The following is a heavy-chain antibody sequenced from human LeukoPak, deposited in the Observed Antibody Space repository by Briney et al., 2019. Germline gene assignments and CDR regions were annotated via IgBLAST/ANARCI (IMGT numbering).Heavy chain of an antibody. J-gene: IGHJ6*03. Sequence: GGSLRLSCAASGFTFSSYGMYWVRQAPGKGLEWVAVIWYDGSNKYYADSVKGRFTISRDNSKNTLYLQMNSLRAEDTAVYYCAKSGSRSYSLYYYYYMDVWGKGTTVTVSS. D-gene: IGHD1-26*01. CDR3: AKSGSRSYSLYYYYYMDV. V-gene: IGHV3-33*06. CDR1: GFTFSSYG. CDR2: IWYDGSNK.